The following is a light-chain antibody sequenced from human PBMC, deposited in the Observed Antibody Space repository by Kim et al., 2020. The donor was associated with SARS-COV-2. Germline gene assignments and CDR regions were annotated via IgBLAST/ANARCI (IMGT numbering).Light chain of an antibody. CDR3: QAWDSSTFYV. J-gene: IGLJ1*01. CDR1: KLGDKY. V-gene: IGLV3-1*01. CDR2: QDT. Sequence: VCQGQTASITCSGDKLGDKYACWYQQKPGQSPLLVIYQDTKRPSGIPERFSGSNSGNTATLTISGTQAMDEADYYCQAWDSSTFYVFGTGTKVTVL.